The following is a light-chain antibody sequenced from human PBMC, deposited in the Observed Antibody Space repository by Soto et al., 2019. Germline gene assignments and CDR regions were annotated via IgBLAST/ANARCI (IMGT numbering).Light chain of an antibody. CDR2: AAS. CDR3: QQGDSAPFT. CDR1: QSTRNN. V-gene: IGKV1-39*01. J-gene: IGKJ2*01. Sequence: DIQMTQSPSSLSASVGDRVTITCRASQSTRNNLNWYQQKPGKAPNLLIYAASSLPSGVPSRSSGSGSGTDFTLTISSLQPEDFATYYCQQGDSAPFTFGQGTKVDIK.